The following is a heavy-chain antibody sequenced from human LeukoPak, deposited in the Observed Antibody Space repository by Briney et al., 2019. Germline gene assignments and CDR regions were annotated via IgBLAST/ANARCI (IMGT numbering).Heavy chain of an antibody. CDR3: ARGRSTGPPDAFDI. CDR1: GFTFSSYA. D-gene: IGHD2-2*01. J-gene: IGHJ3*02. CDR2: ISYDGSNK. Sequence: PGRSLRLSCAASGFTFSSYAMHWVRQAPGKGLEWVAVISYDGSNKYYADSVKGRFTISRDNSKNTLYLQMDSLRAEDTAVYYCARGRSTGPPDAFDIWGQGTMVTLSS. V-gene: IGHV3-30-3*01.